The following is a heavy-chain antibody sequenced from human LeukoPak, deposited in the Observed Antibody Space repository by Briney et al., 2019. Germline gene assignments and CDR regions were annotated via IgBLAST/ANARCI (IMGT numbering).Heavy chain of an antibody. V-gene: IGHV4-39*02. CDR2: IFYSGGT. J-gene: IGHJ4*01. Sequence: SETLTLTCSVSGGSISSNIHYWAWIRQPPGKGLVWIGSIFYSGGTYYNASVKSLVTMSVDTSKNQFSLKLSSVTAADTAVYYCARDGIEVAGTGYFDYWDHGTLVTVSS. D-gene: IGHD6-13*01. CDR3: ARDGIEVAGTGYFDY. CDR1: GGSISSNIHY.